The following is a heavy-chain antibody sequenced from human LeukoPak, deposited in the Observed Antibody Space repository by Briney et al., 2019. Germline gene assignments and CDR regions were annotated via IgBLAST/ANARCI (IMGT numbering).Heavy chain of an antibody. D-gene: IGHD2-2*02. CDR2: IIPIFGTA. J-gene: IGHJ6*04. CDR3: AGGSCSSTSCYKNV. Sequence: ASVKVSCKASGGTFSSYAISWVRQAPGQGLEWMGGIIPIFGTANYAQKFQGRVTITTDESTSTAYMELSSLRSEDTAVYYCAGGSCSSTSCYKNVWGKGTTVTVSS. CDR1: GGTFSSYA. V-gene: IGHV1-69*05.